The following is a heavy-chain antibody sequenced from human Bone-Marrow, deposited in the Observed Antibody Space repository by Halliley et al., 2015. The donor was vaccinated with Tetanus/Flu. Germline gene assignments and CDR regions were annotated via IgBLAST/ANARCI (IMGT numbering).Heavy chain of an antibody. D-gene: IGHD3-16*01. Sequence: ISGTISYTNYADSVKGRFPISRDNAKNSLYLQMNSLRAEDTAVYYCARGRGTYWYFDLWGRGTLVTVSS. CDR3: ARGRGTYWYFDL. CDR2: ISGTISYT. J-gene: IGHJ2*01. V-gene: IGHV3-11*05.